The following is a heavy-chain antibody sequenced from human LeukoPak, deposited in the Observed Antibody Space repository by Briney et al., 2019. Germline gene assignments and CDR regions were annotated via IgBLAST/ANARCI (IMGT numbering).Heavy chain of an antibody. D-gene: IGHD3-22*01. CDR1: GFTFNSYA. CDR2: ISGSGDST. Sequence: GGSLRLSCAASGFTFNSYAMTWVRQAPAKGLEWVSAISGSGDSTYYADSVRGRFTISRDNAKNSLYLQMNSLRAEDTALYYCAGTYYYDSSGFYPEFFQHWGQGTLVIISS. J-gene: IGHJ1*01. CDR3: AGTYYYDSSGFYPEFFQH. V-gene: IGHV3-23*01.